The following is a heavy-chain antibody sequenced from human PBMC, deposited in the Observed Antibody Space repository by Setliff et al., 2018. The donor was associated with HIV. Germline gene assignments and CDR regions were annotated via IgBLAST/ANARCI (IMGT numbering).Heavy chain of an antibody. Sequence: PGGSLRLSCAASGFTFSNYGMHWVRQAPGKGLEWVAVIWYDGSNKYYADSVKGRFTISRDNAKNSLYLQMNSLRAEDTAVYYCARSNCGGDCDAFDIWGQGTMVTVSS. V-gene: IGHV3-33*01. CDR2: IWYDGSNK. J-gene: IGHJ3*02. CDR3: ARSNCGGDCDAFDI. CDR1: GFTFSNYG. D-gene: IGHD2-21*02.